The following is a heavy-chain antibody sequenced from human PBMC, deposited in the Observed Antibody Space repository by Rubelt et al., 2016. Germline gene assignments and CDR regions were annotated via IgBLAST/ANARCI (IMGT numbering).Heavy chain of an antibody. J-gene: IGHJ4*02. CDR1: GGSISSYY. V-gene: IGHV4-59*12. Sequence: QVQLQESGPGLEKPSETLSLTCTVSGGSISSYYWSWIRQPPGKGLEWIGYIYYSGSTNYNPSLKSRVNISVDKSKNQFSRKLSSVTAADTAVDYCATRITIFGVVRAFDYWGQGTLVTVSS. CDR3: ATRITIFGVVRAFDY. D-gene: IGHD3-3*01. CDR2: IYYSGST.